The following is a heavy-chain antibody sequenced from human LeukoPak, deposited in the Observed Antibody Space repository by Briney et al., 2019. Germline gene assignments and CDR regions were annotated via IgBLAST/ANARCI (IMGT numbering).Heavy chain of an antibody. CDR1: GGSISSGGYY. V-gene: IGHV4-61*08. D-gene: IGHD2-2*01. CDR2: IYYSGST. J-gene: IGHJ6*02. CDR3: ARIPVVVPAAPFDYYYYGMDV. Sequence: PSETLSLTCAVSGGSISSGGYYWSWIRQPPGKGLEWIGYIYYSGSTNYNPSLKSRVTTSVDTSKNQFSLKLSSVTAADTAVYYCARIPVVVPAAPFDYYYYGMDVWGQGTTVTVSS.